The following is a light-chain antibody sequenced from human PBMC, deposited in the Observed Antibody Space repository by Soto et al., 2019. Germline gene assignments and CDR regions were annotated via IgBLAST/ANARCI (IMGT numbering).Light chain of an antibody. J-gene: IGLJ3*02. Sequence: QAVVTQPPSASGTPGQRVAISCSGSSSNIGSNTVSWYQQIPGTAPKLLISANTQRPSGVPDRFSVSKSDTSDSLVISGLRSEDDVDSYCATWDDSLYGPVFGGGTKLTVL. CDR2: ANT. V-gene: IGLV1-44*01. CDR3: ATWDDSLYGPV. CDR1: SSNIGSNT.